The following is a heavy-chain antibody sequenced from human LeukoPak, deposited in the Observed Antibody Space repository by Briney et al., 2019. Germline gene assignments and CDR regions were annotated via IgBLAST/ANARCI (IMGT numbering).Heavy chain of an antibody. J-gene: IGHJ5*02. V-gene: IGHV1-8*03. D-gene: IGHD3-22*01. CDR1: GYTFTSYD. Sequence: ASVKVSCKASGYTFTSYDINWVRQATGQGLEWMGWMNPNSGNTGYAQKFQGRVTITRNTSISTAYMELSSLRSEDTAIYYCARMYCYDSSGSHINWFDPWGQGTLVTVSS. CDR2: MNPNSGNT. CDR3: ARMYCYDSSGSHINWFDP.